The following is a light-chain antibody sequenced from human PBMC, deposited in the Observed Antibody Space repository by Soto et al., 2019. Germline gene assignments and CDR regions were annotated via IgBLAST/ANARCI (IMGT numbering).Light chain of an antibody. CDR1: QSISSTY. Sequence: EIVLRQSPGTLSLSPGERATLSCRASQSISSTYLAWYQQKPGQAPRLLISGASSRATGIPDRSSGSGSGTDFTLTISRLEPEDFAVFYCQQYGSSPFTFGQGTRLEIK. V-gene: IGKV3-20*01. CDR2: GAS. J-gene: IGKJ5*01. CDR3: QQYGSSPFT.